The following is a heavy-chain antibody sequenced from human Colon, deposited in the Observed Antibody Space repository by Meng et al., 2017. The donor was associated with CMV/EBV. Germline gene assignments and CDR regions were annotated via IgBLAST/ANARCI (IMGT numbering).Heavy chain of an antibody. V-gene: IGHV1-69*10. CDR2: IIPRLGII. J-gene: IGHJ5*02. Sequence: SVPVSCKASGGTFSNYGVSWVRQAPGQGLDWMGGIIPRLGIINYAQEFQGRLRISADTSATTVHMELSSLSSEDTAVYYCASRGTYCSGGSCYYWFDPWGQGTLVTVSS. CDR3: ASRGTYCSGGSCYYWFDP. D-gene: IGHD2-15*01. CDR1: GGTFSNYG.